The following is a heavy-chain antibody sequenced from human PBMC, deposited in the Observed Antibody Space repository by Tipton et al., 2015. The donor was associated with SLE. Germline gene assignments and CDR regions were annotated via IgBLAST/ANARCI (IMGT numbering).Heavy chain of an antibody. D-gene: IGHD4-23*01. Sequence: TLSLTCTVSGGSISSGSYYWSWIRQPAGKGLEWIGYIYTSGSTNYNPSLKSRVTISVDRSKNQFSLNLNSVTAADTAVYYCVRDLDDGGHGHFDLWGRGTLVTVSP. CDR1: GGSISSGSYY. CDR2: IYTSGST. J-gene: IGHJ2*01. V-gene: IGHV4-61*09. CDR3: VRDLDDGGHGHFDL.